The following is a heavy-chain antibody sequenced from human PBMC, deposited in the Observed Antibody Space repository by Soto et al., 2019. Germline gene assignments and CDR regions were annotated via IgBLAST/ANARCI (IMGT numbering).Heavy chain of an antibody. J-gene: IGHJ3*02. Sequence: VGSLRLSCEASGFTFSTYAMSWVRQAPGKGLEWVSAISATAGDTYYADSVRGRFTISRDNSMNALYLQMNSLRVEDTAVYYCAHPRGYGVFDAYDIWGQGTMVTVSS. CDR3: AHPRGYGVFDAYDI. V-gene: IGHV3-23*01. CDR1: GFTFSTYA. D-gene: IGHD4-17*01. CDR2: ISATAGDT.